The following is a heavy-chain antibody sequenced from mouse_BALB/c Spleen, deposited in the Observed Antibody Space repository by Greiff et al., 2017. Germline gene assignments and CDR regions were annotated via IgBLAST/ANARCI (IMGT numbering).Heavy chain of an antibody. V-gene: IGHV3-2*02. D-gene: IGHD1-1*01. J-gene: IGHJ4*01. Sequence: EVQLVESGPGLVKPSQSLSLTCTVTGYSITSDYAWNWIRQFPGNKLEWMGYISYSGSTSYNPSLKSRISITRDTSKNQFFLQLNSVTTEDTATYYCALITTVVATWDAMDYWGQGTSVTVSS. CDR2: ISYSGST. CDR1: GYSITSDYA. CDR3: ALITTVVATWDAMDY.